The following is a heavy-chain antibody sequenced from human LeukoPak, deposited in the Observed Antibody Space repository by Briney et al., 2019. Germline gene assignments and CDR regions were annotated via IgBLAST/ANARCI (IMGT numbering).Heavy chain of an antibody. CDR2: IYHSGST. J-gene: IGHJ4*02. CDR3: ARDREAAVAGSYFDY. CDR1: GASISSNNW. D-gene: IGHD6-19*01. V-gene: IGHV4-4*02. Sequence: SGTLSLTCAVSGASISSNNWWWSWVRQPPGKGLEWIGEIYHSGSTNYNPSLKSRVTISVDKSKNQFSLKLSSVTAADTAVYYCARDREAAVAGSYFDYWGQGTLVTVSS.